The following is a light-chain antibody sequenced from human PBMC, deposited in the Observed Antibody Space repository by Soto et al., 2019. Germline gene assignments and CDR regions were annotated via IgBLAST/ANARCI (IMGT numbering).Light chain of an antibody. CDR2: DAS. Sequence: EIVLTQSPVTLSLSPGERATLSCRASQSISGYLARYQQKRGQAPRLVIYDASNRATGIPARFSGSGSETDFTLTISSLEPEDFAVYYCQQRSNWPHSITFGQGTRLEIK. CDR3: QQRSNWPHSIT. J-gene: IGKJ5*01. CDR1: QSISGY. V-gene: IGKV3-11*01.